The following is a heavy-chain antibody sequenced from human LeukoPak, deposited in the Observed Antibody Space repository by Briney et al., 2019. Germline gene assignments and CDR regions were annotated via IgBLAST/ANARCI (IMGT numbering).Heavy chain of an antibody. D-gene: IGHD3-9*01. Sequence: KTSETLSLTCTVSGGSISTSSYYWGWVRQPPGKGLEWIGNIFYSGSTYYSPSLKSRVTISLDTSKNQFSLKLSSVTAADTAVYYCARGQYDILTGYYNVIDYWGQGTLVTVSS. V-gene: IGHV4-39*07. J-gene: IGHJ4*02. CDR1: GGSISTSSYY. CDR2: IFYSGST. CDR3: ARGQYDILTGYYNVIDY.